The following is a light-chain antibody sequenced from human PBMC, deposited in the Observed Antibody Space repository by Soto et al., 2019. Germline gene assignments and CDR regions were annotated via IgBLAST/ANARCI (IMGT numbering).Light chain of an antibody. Sequence: QSALTQPASVSGSPGQSITISCTGTSSDVGSYNLVSWYQQHPGEAPKLMIYEVSERPSGVSSRFSGSKSGNTASLTISGLQAEDEAEYYCCSYAGSRTYDVFVTGTKLTVL. CDR1: SSDVGSYNL. CDR2: EVS. V-gene: IGLV2-23*02. J-gene: IGLJ1*01. CDR3: CSYAGSRTYDV.